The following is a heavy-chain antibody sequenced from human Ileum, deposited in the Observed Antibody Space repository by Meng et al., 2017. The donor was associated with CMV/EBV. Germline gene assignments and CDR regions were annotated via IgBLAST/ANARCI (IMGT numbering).Heavy chain of an antibody. CDR2: ISSSGDMI. CDR1: GFTFSDYY. CDR3: ARENHIVSDY. Sequence: GGSLRLSCAASGFTFSDYYMNYIRQAPGKGLEWVSYISSSGDMIYYADSVKGRFTISRDNAKNSLYLQMDNLRAEDTAMYYCARENHIVSDYWGQGTLVTVSS. V-gene: IGHV3-11*01. J-gene: IGHJ4*02. D-gene: IGHD2-21*01.